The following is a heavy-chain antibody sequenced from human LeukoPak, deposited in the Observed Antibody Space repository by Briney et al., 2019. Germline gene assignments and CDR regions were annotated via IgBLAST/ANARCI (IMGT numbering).Heavy chain of an antibody. CDR2: ISSSRSYI. Sequence: GGSLRPSCAASGFTFSSFSINWVRQAPGEGLEWVSSISSSRSYIYHAASVKDRFTSSRDNAKNSLYLQMNSLRAEDRAVYYCAKDRDPIVLMVYPDYWGQGTLVTVSS. V-gene: IGHV3-21*04. CDR1: GFTFSSFS. D-gene: IGHD2-8*01. J-gene: IGHJ4*02. CDR3: AKDRDPIVLMVYPDY.